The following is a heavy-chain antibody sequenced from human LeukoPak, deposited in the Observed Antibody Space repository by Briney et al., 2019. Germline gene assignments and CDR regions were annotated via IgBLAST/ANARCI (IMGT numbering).Heavy chain of an antibody. J-gene: IGHJ3*01. D-gene: IGHD1-14*01. V-gene: IGHV4-4*02. CDR1: GDSITSPNW. Sequence: SETLSLTCAVSGDSITSPNWWNWVRPAPGKGLEWIGDITHTESTKYSPSLKSRLTISLDRSQNLFSLRLTNVTAADTAVYYCARLLVYNRNPRAFDVWGQGTMVTVS. CDR2: ITHTEST. CDR3: ARLLVYNRNPRAFDV.